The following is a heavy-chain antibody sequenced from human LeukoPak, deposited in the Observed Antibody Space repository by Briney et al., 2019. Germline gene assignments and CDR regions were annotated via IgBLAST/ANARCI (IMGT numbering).Heavy chain of an antibody. CDR1: GDSISRSNSY. V-gene: IGHV4-39*07. J-gene: IGHJ5*02. CDR2: IYYSGST. D-gene: IGHD6-19*01. CDR3: ARYEIAVAGYNWFDP. Sequence: SQTLSLTCSVSGDSISRSNSYWSWVRQPAGKGLEWIGSIYYSGSTYYNPSLKSRVTISVDTSKNQFSLKLSSVTAADTAVYYCARYEIAVAGYNWFDPWGQGTLVTVSS.